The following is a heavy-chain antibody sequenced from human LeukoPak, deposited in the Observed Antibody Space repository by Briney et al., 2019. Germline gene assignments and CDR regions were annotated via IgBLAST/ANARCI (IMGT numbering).Heavy chain of an antibody. J-gene: IGHJ4*02. CDR3: AREKYYDSSGFGY. Sequence: PGGSLRLSCVASGFPFSSYWMTWVRQAPGKGLECVAVISYDGINKYYADSVKGRFTISRDNAKNSLSLQMNRLREEDTAVYYCAREKYYDSSGFGYWGQGTLVTVSS. CDR1: GFPFSSYW. D-gene: IGHD3-22*01. CDR2: ISYDGINK. V-gene: IGHV3-30-3*01.